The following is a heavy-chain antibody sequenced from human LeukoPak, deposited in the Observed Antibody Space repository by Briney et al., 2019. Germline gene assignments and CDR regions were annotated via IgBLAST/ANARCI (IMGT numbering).Heavy chain of an antibody. CDR3: ARDEGSGYGYGGLSSRFDP. Sequence: ASVTVSCTASGYTFTGYYMHWVRQARGQGLEWMGWITPNSGGTNYAHKFQGRVTMTRDTSISTAYMELSRLRSADPAVSYCARDEGSGYGYGGLSSRFDPWGQGTLVTVSS. CDR2: ITPNSGGT. J-gene: IGHJ5*02. V-gene: IGHV1-2*07. D-gene: IGHD5-18*01. CDR1: GYTFTGYY.